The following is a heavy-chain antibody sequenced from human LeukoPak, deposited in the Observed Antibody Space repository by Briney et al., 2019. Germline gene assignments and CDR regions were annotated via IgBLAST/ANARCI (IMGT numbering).Heavy chain of an antibody. CDR2: IYYSGST. CDR3: ARGPPTLDTAIDQ. J-gene: IGHJ4*02. V-gene: IGHV4-59*01. D-gene: IGHD5-18*01. Sequence: TSETLSLTCTVSGGSISSYYWSWIRQPPGKGLEWIGYIYYSGSTNYNPSLKSRVTISVDTSKNRFSLKLSSVTAADTAVYYCARGPPTLDTAIDQWGQGTLVTVSS. CDR1: GGSISSYY.